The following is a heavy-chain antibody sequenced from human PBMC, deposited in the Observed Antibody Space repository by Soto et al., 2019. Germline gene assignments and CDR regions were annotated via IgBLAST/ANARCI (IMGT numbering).Heavy chain of an antibody. CDR2: IYSGGST. Sequence: LRLSCAASGFTVSSNYMSWVRQAPGKGLEWVSVIYSGGSTYYADSVKGRFTISRDNSKNTLYLQMNSLRAEDTAVYYCARDRGIAVAGPPDYWGQGTLVTVSS. V-gene: IGHV3-66*01. CDR1: GFTVSSNY. J-gene: IGHJ4*02. CDR3: ARDRGIAVAGPPDY. D-gene: IGHD6-19*01.